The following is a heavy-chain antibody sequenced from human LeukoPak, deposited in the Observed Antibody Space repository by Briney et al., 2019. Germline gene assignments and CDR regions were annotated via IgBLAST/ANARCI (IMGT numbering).Heavy chain of an antibody. CDR2: ISSSGSTI. D-gene: IGHD3-3*01. CDR1: GFTFSDYY. V-gene: IGHV3-11*01. J-gene: IGHJ6*03. CDR3: ARDYWSQVAHYYYMDV. Sequence: AGGSLRLSCAASGFTFSDYYMSWIRQAPGKGLEWVSYISSSGSTIYYADSVKGRFTISRDNAKNSLYLQMNSLRAEDTAVYYCARDYWSQVAHYYYMDVWGKGTTVTVSS.